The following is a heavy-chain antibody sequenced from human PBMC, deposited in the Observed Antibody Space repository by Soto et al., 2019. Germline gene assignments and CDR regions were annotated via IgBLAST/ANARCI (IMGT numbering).Heavy chain of an antibody. J-gene: IGHJ6*02. CDR1: GGSISSSNW. Sequence: PSETLSLTCAVSGGSISSSNWWSWVRQPPGKGLEWIGEIYHSGSTNYNPSLKSRVTISVDKSKNQFSLKLSSVTAADTAVYYCARDKVTTPLYYYYYGMDVWGQGTTVTVSS. CDR2: IYHSGST. D-gene: IGHD4-17*01. V-gene: IGHV4-4*02. CDR3: ARDKVTTPLYYYYYGMDV.